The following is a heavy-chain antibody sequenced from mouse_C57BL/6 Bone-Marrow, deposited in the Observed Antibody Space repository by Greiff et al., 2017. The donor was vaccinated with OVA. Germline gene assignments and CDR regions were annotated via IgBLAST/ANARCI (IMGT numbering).Heavy chain of an antibody. CDR3: ARGRGYYGFAY. Sequence: VQLQQSGAELARPGASVKLSCKASGYTFTSYGISWVKQSTGQGLEWIGEIYPRSGNTYYNEKFKGKATLAADKSSSTAYMELRSLTSEDSAVYFCARGRGYYGFAYWGQGTLVTVSA. J-gene: IGHJ3*01. CDR2: IYPRSGNT. D-gene: IGHD2-3*01. CDR1: GYTFTSYG. V-gene: IGHV1-81*01.